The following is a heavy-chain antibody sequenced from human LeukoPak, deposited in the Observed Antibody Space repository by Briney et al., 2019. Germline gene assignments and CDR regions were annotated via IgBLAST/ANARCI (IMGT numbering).Heavy chain of an antibody. D-gene: IGHD2-2*01. Sequence: PGGSLRLSCAASGFTFRSHWMSWVRQAPGEGLEWVASINQDASGKRYVDSVKGRFTISRDNTKTSLYLQMDSLRTEDTAIYYCARLSCSSTNCYTFLNYWGQGTLVTVSS. CDR1: GFTFRSHW. J-gene: IGHJ4*02. CDR3: ARLSCSSTNCYTFLNY. CDR2: INQDASGK. V-gene: IGHV3-7*03.